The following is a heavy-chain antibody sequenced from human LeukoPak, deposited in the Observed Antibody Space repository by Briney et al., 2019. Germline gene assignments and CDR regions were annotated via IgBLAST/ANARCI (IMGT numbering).Heavy chain of an antibody. CDR3: ARDRLAYCGGDCYFEQDY. J-gene: IGHJ4*02. D-gene: IGHD2-21*02. Sequence: PGGSLRLSCAASGFTFSSYWMSWVRQAPGKGLEWVSSISSSSSYIYYADSVKGRFTISRDNAKNSLYLQMNSLRAEDTAVYYCARDRLAYCGGDCYFEQDYWGQGTLVTVSS. V-gene: IGHV3-21*01. CDR1: GFTFSSYW. CDR2: ISSSSSYI.